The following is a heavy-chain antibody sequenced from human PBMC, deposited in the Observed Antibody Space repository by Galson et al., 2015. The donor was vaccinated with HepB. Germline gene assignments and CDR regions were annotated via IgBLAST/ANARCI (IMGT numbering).Heavy chain of an antibody. CDR2: IYSGGST. D-gene: IGHD1-1*01. Sequence: SLRLSCAASGFTVSSNYMSWVRQAPGKGLEWVSVIYSGGSTYYADSVKGRFTISRDNSKNTLYLQMNSLRAEDTAVYYCARENELNYFDYWGQGTLVTVSS. CDR1: GFTVSSNY. J-gene: IGHJ4*02. CDR3: ARENELNYFDY. V-gene: IGHV3-66*01.